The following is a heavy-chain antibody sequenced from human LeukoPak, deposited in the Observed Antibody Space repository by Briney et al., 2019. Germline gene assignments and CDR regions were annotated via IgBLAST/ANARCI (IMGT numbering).Heavy chain of an antibody. CDR3: ARGRYYYDSSGYYSAYYYYYMDV. V-gene: IGHV4-34*01. CDR1: GGSFSGYY. J-gene: IGHJ6*03. CDR2: INHSGST. D-gene: IGHD3-22*01. Sequence: SETLSLTCAVYGGSFSGYYWSWIRQPPGKGLEWIGEINHSGSTNYNPSLKSRVTISVDTSKNQFSLKLSSVTAADTAVYYCARGRYYYDSSGYYSAYYYYYMDVWGKGTMVTVSS.